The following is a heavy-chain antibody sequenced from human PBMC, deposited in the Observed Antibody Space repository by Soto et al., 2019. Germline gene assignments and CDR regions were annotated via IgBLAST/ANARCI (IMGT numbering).Heavy chain of an antibody. CDR3: VKGWSEY. CDR1: GFTFSSSL. CDR2: MNPDGSAI. D-gene: IGHD2-15*01. J-gene: IGHJ4*02. Sequence: GSLRLSCVVSGFTFSSSLMHWVRQGPVKGLVWVSRMNPDGSAINYADSVKGRFTTSRDNAKNILYLQMNSLRAEDTAIYYCVKGWSEYWGQGTLVAVSS. V-gene: IGHV3-74*01.